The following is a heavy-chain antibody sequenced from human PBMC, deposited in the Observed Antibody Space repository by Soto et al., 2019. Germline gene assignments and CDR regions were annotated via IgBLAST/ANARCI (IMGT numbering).Heavy chain of an antibody. CDR1: GYTFTGYY. CDR3: ARGVNDFPAFWFDP. CDR2: INPNSGGT. J-gene: IGHJ5*02. Sequence: ASVKVSCKASGYTFTGYYMHWVRQAPGQGLEWMGWINPNSGGTNYAQKFQGWVTMTRDTSISTAYMELSRLRSDDTAVYYCARGVNDFPAFWFDPWGQGTLVTVSS. V-gene: IGHV1-2*04. D-gene: IGHD3-3*01.